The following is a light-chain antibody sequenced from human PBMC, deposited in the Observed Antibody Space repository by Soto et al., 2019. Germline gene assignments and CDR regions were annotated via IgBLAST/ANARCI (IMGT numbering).Light chain of an antibody. CDR1: QRISSF. CDR3: QQSYNGPAT. V-gene: IGKV1-39*01. Sequence: DIQMTQSPSSLSASVGDRVTITCRASQRISSFLNWYQQQPGKAPKLLIYAASSLPSGVPSRFSGSGSGTDFTLTIASLQPEDSATYYCQQSYNGPATFGGGTKVEI. CDR2: AAS. J-gene: IGKJ4*01.